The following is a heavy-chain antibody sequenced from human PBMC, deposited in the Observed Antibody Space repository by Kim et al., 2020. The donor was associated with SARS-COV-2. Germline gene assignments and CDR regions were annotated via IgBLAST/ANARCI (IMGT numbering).Heavy chain of an antibody. CDR2: T. D-gene: IGHD6-13*01. CDR3: AKGVDDSSFADY. J-gene: IGHJ4*02. V-gene: IGHV3-23*03. Sequence: TYYANSGKGRFTISRDNSEKTVYLQMSSLRAEDTALYYCAKGVDDSSFADYWGQGTLVSVSS.